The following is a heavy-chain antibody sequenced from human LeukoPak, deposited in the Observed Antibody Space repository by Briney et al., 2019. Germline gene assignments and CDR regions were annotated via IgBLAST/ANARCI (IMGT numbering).Heavy chain of an antibody. J-gene: IGHJ2*01. CDR3: ARVALGSWYFDL. V-gene: IGHV1-18*01. D-gene: IGHD2-15*01. Sequence: VASVKVSCKASGYTFTTYAISWVRQAPGQGLEWMGWISTYNGNTNYAQKFQGRVTLTTDTSTSTAYMDLRSLRSDDTAVYHCARVALGSWYFDLWGRGTLVTVSS. CDR2: ISTYNGNT. CDR1: GYTFTTYA.